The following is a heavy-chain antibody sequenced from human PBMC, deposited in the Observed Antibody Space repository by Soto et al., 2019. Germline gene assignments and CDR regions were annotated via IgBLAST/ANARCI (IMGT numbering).Heavy chain of an antibody. V-gene: IGHV2-5*02. Sequence: QITLKESGPTLVKPTQNLTLTCTFSGFSLSTSGVSVGWIRQPPGKALEWLALIYWDDDKRYSPSLKSRLTITKDTSKNQVVLTMTNMDPVDTATYYCAYRPGGSSSYYFDYWGQGTLVTVSS. CDR2: IYWDDDK. CDR1: GFSLSTSGVS. CDR3: AYRPGGSSSYYFDY. D-gene: IGHD6-6*01. J-gene: IGHJ4*02.